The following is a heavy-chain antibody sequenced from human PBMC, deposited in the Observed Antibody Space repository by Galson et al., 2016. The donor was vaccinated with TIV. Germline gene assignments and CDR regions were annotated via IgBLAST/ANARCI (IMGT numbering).Heavy chain of an antibody. V-gene: IGHV3-21*01. D-gene: IGHD3-22*01. CDR2: SISRGDET. Sequence: SLRLSCAASGFTFSKFPMSWVRQAPGKGLEWVSTSISRGDETFYADSVKGRFTISRDNARNSLHLQINSLRVEDTAVYYCARDRDYYDSSSYSPDAFDMWGQGTMVTVSS. CDR3: ARDRDYYDSSSYSPDAFDM. J-gene: IGHJ3*02. CDR1: GFTFSKFP.